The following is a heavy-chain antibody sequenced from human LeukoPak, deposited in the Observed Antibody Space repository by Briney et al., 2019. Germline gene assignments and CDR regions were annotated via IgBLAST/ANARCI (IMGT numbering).Heavy chain of an antibody. Sequence: PGGSLRLSCAASGFTFSSYGMHWVRQAPGKGLEWVAVISYDGSNKYYADSVKGRFTISRDNSKNMLYLQMNSLRAEDTAVYYCAKGEVLRYFDWLSVDYWGQGTLVTVSS. CDR1: GFTFSSYG. V-gene: IGHV3-30*18. J-gene: IGHJ4*02. CDR3: AKGEVLRYFDWLSVDY. CDR2: ISYDGSNK. D-gene: IGHD3-9*01.